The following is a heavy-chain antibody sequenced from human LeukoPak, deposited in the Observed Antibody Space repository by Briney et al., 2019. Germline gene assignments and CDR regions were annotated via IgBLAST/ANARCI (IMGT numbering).Heavy chain of an antibody. D-gene: IGHD7-27*01. V-gene: IGHV3-7*01. J-gene: IGHJ4*02. CDR3: AAWGLHNY. CDR2: INLGGSAS. CDR1: GFDFSAYW. Sequence: GGSLRLSCSASGFDFSAYWMNWVRQAPGKGPEWVANINLGGSASSYVDSVKGRCTISRGNARNSLYLQMNSLRVDDTAVYYCAAWGLHNYWGQGTLVTVSS.